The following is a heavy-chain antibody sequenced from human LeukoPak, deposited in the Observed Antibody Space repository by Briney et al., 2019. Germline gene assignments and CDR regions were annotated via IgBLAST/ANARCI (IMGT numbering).Heavy chain of an antibody. CDR3: ARDLGGGTDFDY. D-gene: IGHD4-23*01. V-gene: IGHV4-59*01. J-gene: IGHJ4*02. Sequence: SETLSLTCTVSGGSISSYYWSWIQQPPGKGLEWIGYIYYSGSTNYNPSLKSRVTISVDTSKNQFSLKLSSVTAADTAVYYCARDLGGGTDFDYWGQGTLVTVSS. CDR1: GGSISSYY. CDR2: IYYSGST.